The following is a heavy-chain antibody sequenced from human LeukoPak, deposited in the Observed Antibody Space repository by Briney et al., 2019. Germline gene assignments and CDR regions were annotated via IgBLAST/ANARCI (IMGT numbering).Heavy chain of an antibody. D-gene: IGHD2-15*01. CDR2: INRDGSDQ. J-gene: IGHJ4*02. CDR1: GFIFSSYW. V-gene: IGHV3-7*01. Sequence: GGSLRLSCAASGFIFSSYWLRWVRQAPGKGLEWVANINRDGSDQYYVGSVKGRFTISRDNAKNSLYLQMNSLRAEDTAVYYCGGGPGYWGQGTLVTVSS. CDR3: GGGPGY.